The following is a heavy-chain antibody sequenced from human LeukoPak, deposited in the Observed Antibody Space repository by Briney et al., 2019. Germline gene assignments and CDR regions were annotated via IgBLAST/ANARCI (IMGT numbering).Heavy chain of an antibody. CDR1: GGSFSGYY. J-gene: IGHJ3*02. D-gene: IGHD2-2*01. Sequence: SETLSLTCAVYGGSFSGYYWSWIRQPPGKGLEWIGEINHSGSTNYNPSLKSRVTISVDTSKNQFSLKLSSVTAADTAVYYCAREGGKKRFCSSTSCYGLGAFGIWGQGTMVTVSS. CDR3: AREGGKKRFCSSTSCYGLGAFGI. CDR2: INHSGST. V-gene: IGHV4-34*01.